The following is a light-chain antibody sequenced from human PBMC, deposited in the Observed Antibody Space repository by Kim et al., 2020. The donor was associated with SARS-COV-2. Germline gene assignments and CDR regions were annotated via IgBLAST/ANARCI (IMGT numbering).Light chain of an antibody. CDR2: DVS. V-gene: IGLV2-14*04. Sequence: PGQACTISCTLTSSDVGGYNYFSWYQQHPGKAPKLMFYDVSKRPSGVSNRFSGSKSDNTASLTISGLQAEDEADYCCSSYTSISCVFGGGTQLTVL. CDR1: SSDVGGYNY. CDR3: SSYTSISCV. J-gene: IGLJ3*02.